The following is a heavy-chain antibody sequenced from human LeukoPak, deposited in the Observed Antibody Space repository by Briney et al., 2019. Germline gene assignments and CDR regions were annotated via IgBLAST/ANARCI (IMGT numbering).Heavy chain of an antibody. V-gene: IGHV1-2*02. CDR1: GYTFTGYY. CDR2: INPNSGGT. J-gene: IGHJ4*02. CDR3: ARDRAAVAGRNDY. Sequence: ASVKVSCKASGYTFTGYYMHWVRQAPGQGLEWMGWINPNSGGTNYAQKLQGRVTMTTDTSTSTAYMELRSLRSDDTAVYYCARDRAAVAGRNDYRGQGTLVTVSS. D-gene: IGHD6-19*01.